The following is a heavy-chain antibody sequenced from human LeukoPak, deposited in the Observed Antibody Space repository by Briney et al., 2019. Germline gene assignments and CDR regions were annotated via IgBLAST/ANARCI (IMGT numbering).Heavy chain of an antibody. D-gene: IGHD2/OR15-2a*01. V-gene: IGHV3-30-3*01. CDR3: AKDLSTTWSFDY. J-gene: IGHJ4*02. CDR1: GFTFSSYA. Sequence: PGGSLRLSCAASGFTFSSYAMHWVRQAPGKGLEWVAVISYDGSNKYYADSVKGRFTISRDNSKNTLYLQMSSLRADDTAIFYCAKDLSTTWSFDYWGQGTLVTDSS. CDR2: ISYDGSNK.